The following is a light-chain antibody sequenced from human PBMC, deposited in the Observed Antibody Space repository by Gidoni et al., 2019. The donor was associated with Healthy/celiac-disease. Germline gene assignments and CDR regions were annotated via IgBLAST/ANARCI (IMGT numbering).Light chain of an antibody. Sequence: SYDLTQPPTAPVSPGQTARITCSGDALPKQYAYWYQQKPGQAPVLVIYKDSERPSGIPERFSGSSSGTTVTLTISGVQAEDEADYYCQSADSSGTYYVFGTGTKVTGL. J-gene: IGLJ1*01. V-gene: IGLV3-25*03. CDR1: ALPKQY. CDR3: QSADSSGTYYV. CDR2: KDS.